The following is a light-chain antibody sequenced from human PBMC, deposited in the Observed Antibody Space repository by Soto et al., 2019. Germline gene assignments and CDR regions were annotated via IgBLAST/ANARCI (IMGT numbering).Light chain of an antibody. J-gene: IGKJ4*01. CDR1: QSVSNNY. CDR2: DAS. V-gene: IGKV3-11*01. Sequence: ESVLTQSPGTLSLSPGEIGTLSCRASQSVSNNYLAWYQQKPGQAPRLLIYDASNRATGIPARFTGSGSGTDFTLTISSLEPEDFAVYYCQQRRNWPRLAFGGGTKVDIK. CDR3: QQRRNWPRLA.